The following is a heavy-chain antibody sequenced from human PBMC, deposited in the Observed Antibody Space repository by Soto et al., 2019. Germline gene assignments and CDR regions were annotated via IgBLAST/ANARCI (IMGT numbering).Heavy chain of an antibody. CDR3: ATHVSGAHSWPFHY. CDR1: GVSISTSSYY. Sequence: PSETLSLTCAVSGVSISTSSYYWVWIRQPPGKGLEWIGTIYYGGNTYYNPSLMSRVTISVDTSKGQFSLKLSSVTAADTAVYYCATHVSGAHSWPFHYWGQGALVTAPQ. CDR2: IYYGGNT. J-gene: IGHJ4*02. D-gene: IGHD6-13*01. V-gene: IGHV4-39*01.